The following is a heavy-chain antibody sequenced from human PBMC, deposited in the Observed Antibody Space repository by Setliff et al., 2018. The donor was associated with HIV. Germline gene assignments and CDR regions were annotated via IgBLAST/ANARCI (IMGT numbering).Heavy chain of an antibody. CDR2: ISGSGVTS. CDR1: GFTFSSYA. D-gene: IGHD3-22*01. V-gene: IGHV3-23*01. Sequence: GGSLRLSCAASGFTFSSYAMNWVRQATGKGLEWVSAISGSGVTSHYANSLKGRFTISRDTSKNTLHLHMNSLRAEDTAVYYCARQAHPRGYYGSAGLFYYWGQGTTVAVAS. J-gene: IGHJ4*02. CDR3: ARQAHPRGYYGSAGLFYY.